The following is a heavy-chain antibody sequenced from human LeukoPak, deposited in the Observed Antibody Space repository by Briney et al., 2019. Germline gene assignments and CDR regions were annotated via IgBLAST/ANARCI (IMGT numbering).Heavy chain of an antibody. Sequence: GESLKISCKGSGYSFSNYWIGWVRQMPGKGLEWMGIIYPGEYDIRYSPSFQGQVTISADKSISTAYLQWSSLKASDTAMYYCARQGSGYSPTYYYYMDVWGKGTTVTISS. CDR1: GYSFSNYW. CDR3: ARQGSGYSPTYYYYMDV. CDR2: IYPGEYDI. J-gene: IGHJ6*03. D-gene: IGHD5-18*01. V-gene: IGHV5-51*01.